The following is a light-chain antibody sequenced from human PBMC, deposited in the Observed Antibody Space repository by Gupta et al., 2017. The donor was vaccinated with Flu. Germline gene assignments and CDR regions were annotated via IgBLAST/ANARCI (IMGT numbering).Light chain of an antibody. Sequence: QSVLTQPPSASGTPGQRVTISCSGSSSNIGSNIVTWFQQFPRTAPKLLNYSNNQRPSGVPDRFSGSKSGTSASLAISGLQAEDEADYYCAAWDDSLNGWVFGGGTKLTVL. CDR2: SNN. J-gene: IGLJ3*02. V-gene: IGLV1-44*01. CDR3: AAWDDSLNGWV. CDR1: SSNIGSNI.